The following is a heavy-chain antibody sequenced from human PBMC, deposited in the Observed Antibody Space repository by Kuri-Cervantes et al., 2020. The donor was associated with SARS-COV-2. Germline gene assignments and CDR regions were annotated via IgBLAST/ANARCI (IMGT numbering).Heavy chain of an antibody. Sequence: LRLSCTVSGDPMSSGNYYWSWIRQPAGKGLEWIGHIYTTGTTNYNPSLKSRVTISVDTSKNQFSLKLSSVTAADTAVYYCARDPNANHNNWFDPWGQGTLVTVSS. D-gene: IGHD4/OR15-4a*01. CDR1: GDPMSSGNYY. CDR2: IYTTGTT. J-gene: IGHJ5*02. CDR3: ARDPNANHNNWFDP. V-gene: IGHV4-61*09.